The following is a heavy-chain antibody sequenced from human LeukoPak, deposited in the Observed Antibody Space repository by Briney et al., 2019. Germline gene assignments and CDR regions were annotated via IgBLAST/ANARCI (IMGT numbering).Heavy chain of an antibody. CDR3: ARDPRTVRI. CDR1: GFTFSTYS. J-gene: IGHJ4*02. V-gene: IGHV3-21*01. Sequence: GGSLRLSCAASGFTFSTYSMNWVRQAPGKGLEWVSSISSSSIYIYYADSVKGRFTISRDNAKNLLYLQMDSLRVEDTAIYYCARDPRTVRIWGQGTLVTVSS. D-gene: IGHD1-1*01. CDR2: ISSSSIYI.